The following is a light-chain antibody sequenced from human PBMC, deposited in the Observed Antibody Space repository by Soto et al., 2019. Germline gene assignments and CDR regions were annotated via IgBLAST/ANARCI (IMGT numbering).Light chain of an antibody. CDR1: QKVLSN. Sequence: EIVLTQSPATLSLSPGERATLSCRASQKVLSNLAWYQQKPGQAPRLLMYGASTRATGLPARFSGSGSGTQFTLTISSLQSEDFAVYYCQQYNNWPITFGQGTRLEIK. V-gene: IGKV3-15*01. CDR3: QQYNNWPIT. CDR2: GAS. J-gene: IGKJ5*01.